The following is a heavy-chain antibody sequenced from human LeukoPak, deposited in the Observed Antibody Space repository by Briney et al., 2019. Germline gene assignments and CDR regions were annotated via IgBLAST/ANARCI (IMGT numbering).Heavy chain of an antibody. D-gene: IGHD3-16*01. Sequence: GGSLRLSCAASGFTFSSYAMHWVRQAPGKGLEYVSAISSNGGSTYYANSVKGRFTISRDNSKNTLYLQMGSLRAEDMAVYYCAKFWGGLDYWGQGTLVTVSS. V-gene: IGHV3-64*01. CDR3: AKFWGGLDY. CDR1: GFTFSSYA. CDR2: ISSNGGST. J-gene: IGHJ4*02.